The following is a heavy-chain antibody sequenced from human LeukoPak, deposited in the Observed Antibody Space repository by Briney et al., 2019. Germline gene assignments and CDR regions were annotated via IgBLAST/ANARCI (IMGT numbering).Heavy chain of an antibody. Sequence: GSLRLSCAASGFTFSSYSMNWVRQAPGKGLEWIGSIYYSGSTYYNPSLKSRVTISVDTSKNQFSLKLSSVTAADTAVYYCARTHPIAARRLYYYYMDVWGKGTTVTVSS. CDR2: IYYSGST. CDR3: ARTHPIAARRLYYYYMDV. J-gene: IGHJ6*03. D-gene: IGHD6-6*01. V-gene: IGHV4-59*05. CDR1: GFTFSSYSMN.